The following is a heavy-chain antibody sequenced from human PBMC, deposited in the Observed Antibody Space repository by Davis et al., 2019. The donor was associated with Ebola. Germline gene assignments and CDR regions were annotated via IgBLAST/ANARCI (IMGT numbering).Heavy chain of an antibody. CDR3: ARAFSLEPGWFDP. D-gene: IGHD1-1*01. Sequence: PGGSLRLSCAASGFTFSSYWMSWVRQAPGKGLEWVANIKQDGSEKYYVDSVKGRFTISRDNAKNSLYLQMNSLRAEDTAVYYCARAFSLEPGWFDPWGQGTLVTVSS. CDR2: IKQDGSEK. CDR1: GFTFSSYW. V-gene: IGHV3-7*03. J-gene: IGHJ5*02.